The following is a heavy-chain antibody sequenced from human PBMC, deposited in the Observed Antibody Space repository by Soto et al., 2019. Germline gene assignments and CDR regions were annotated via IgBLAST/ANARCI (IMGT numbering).Heavy chain of an antibody. CDR2: INPNSGGT. Sequence: ASVKVSCKASGYTFTGYYMHWVRQAPGQGLEWMGWINPNSGGTNYAQKFQGWVTMTWDTSLKTAYMELSSLISEDTAVYYCARPPGYISDWYYFDLWGQGTLVTVSS. D-gene: IGHD3-9*01. CDR3: ARPPGYISDWYYFDL. CDR1: GYTFTGYY. V-gene: IGHV1-2*04. J-gene: IGHJ4*02.